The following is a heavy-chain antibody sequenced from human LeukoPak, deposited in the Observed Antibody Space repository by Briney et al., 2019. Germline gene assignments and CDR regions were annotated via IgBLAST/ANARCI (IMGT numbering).Heavy chain of an antibody. D-gene: IGHD2-15*01. V-gene: IGHV4-38-2*02. CDR2: IYHSGST. CDR3: ARSYCSGGSCYSFDY. Sequence: SETLSLTCTVSGYSISSGYYWGWIRQPPGEGLEWIGSIYHSGSTYYNPSLKSRVTISVDTSKNQFSLKLSSVTAADTAVYYCARSYCSGGSCYSFDYWGQGTLVTVSS. CDR1: GYSISSGYY. J-gene: IGHJ4*02.